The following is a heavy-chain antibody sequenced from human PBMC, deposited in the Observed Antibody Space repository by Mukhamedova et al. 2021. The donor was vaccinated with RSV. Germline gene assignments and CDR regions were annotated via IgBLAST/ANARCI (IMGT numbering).Heavy chain of an antibody. J-gene: IGHJ5*02. CDR3: VKNARLAAS. Sequence: AWVSYISGTSSDTNYADSVKGRFTISRDNAKNSLYLQMNSLRAEDTAVYYCVKNARLAASWGQGTLVTVSS. V-gene: IGHV3-11*06. CDR2: ISGTSSDT. D-gene: IGHD2-2*01.